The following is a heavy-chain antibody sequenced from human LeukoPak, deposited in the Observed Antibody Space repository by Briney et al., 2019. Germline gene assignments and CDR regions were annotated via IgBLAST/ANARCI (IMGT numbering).Heavy chain of an antibody. CDR3: ARDGMTTVTPSHYYGMDV. D-gene: IGHD4-17*01. Sequence: PSETLSLTCAVSGGSISSSNWWSWVRQPPGKGLEWIGEIYHSGSTNYNPSLKSRVTISVDTSKNQFSLKLSSVTAADTAVYYCARDGMTTVTPSHYYGMDVWGQGTTVTVSS. V-gene: IGHV4-4*02. J-gene: IGHJ6*02. CDR2: IYHSGST. CDR1: GGSISSSNW.